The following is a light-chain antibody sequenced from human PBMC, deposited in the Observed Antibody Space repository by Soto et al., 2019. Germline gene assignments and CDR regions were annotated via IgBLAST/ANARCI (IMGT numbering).Light chain of an antibody. CDR3: QQSYSTPIT. Sequence: DIQMTQSPSSLSASVGDGVTITCQASQNINNYLNWYQQKPGRAPKLLIYDASNLEAGVPSRFRGSGSGTDFTLTISSLQPEDFATYYCQQSYSTPITFGQGTRLEIK. CDR1: QNINNY. V-gene: IGKV1-39*01. J-gene: IGKJ5*01. CDR2: DAS.